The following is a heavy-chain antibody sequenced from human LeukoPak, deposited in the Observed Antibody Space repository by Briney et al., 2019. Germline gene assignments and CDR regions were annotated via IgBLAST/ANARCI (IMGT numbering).Heavy chain of an antibody. CDR3: TTDWSSSSH. CDR2: LKSKNDGGTA. J-gene: IGHJ4*02. V-gene: IGHV3-15*01. D-gene: IGHD6-13*01. CDR1: GFTFSTAW. Sequence: GGSLRLSCAASGFTFSTAWMSWVRQAPGRGLEWVGRLKSKNDGGTADYAAPAKGRFTISRDDSKNMLYLQMNSLKTDDTAVYYCTTDWSSSSHWGQGTLVTVSP.